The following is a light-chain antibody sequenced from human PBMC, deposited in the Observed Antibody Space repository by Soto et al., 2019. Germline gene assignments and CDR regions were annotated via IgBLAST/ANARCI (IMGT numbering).Light chain of an antibody. Sequence: LTQPHSVSESPGKTVTISCTRSGGSIASGYVQWYRQRPGSAPTTVIYEDNQRPSGVPDRFSGSIDSSSNSASLTISGLQTEDEADYYCQSYHSSYPDVFGTGTKLTVL. CDR2: EDN. V-gene: IGLV6-57*03. CDR1: GGSIASGY. J-gene: IGLJ1*01. CDR3: QSYHSSYPDV.